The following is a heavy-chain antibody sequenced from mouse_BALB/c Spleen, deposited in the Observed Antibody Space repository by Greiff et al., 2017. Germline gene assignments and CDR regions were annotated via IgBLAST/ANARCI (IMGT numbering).Heavy chain of an antibody. J-gene: IGHJ4*01. CDR2: IYPSDSYT. V-gene: IGHV1-69*02. CDR3: ARLARYDAAMDY. D-gene: IGHD2-14*01. CDR1: GYTFTSYW. Sequence: VQLQQPGAELVRPGASVKLSCKASGYTFTSYWINWVKQRPGQGLEWIGNIYPSDSYTNYNQKFKDKATLTADKSSSTAYMQLSSLTSEDSAVYYCARLARYDAAMDYWGQGTSVTVSS.